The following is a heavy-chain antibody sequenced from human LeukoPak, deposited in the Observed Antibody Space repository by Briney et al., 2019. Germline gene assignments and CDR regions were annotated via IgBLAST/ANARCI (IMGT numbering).Heavy chain of an antibody. D-gene: IGHD6-19*01. Sequence: SETLSLTCTVSGGSISSYYWNWIRQPPGKGLEWIGYIYYSGTTNYNPSLKSRVTISVDTSKNQFSLKLSSVTAADTAVYYCARRIAVAATKYDDAFDIWGQGTMVTVSS. CDR2: IYYSGTT. V-gene: IGHV4-59*08. CDR3: ARRIAVAATKYDDAFDI. J-gene: IGHJ3*02. CDR1: GGSISSYY.